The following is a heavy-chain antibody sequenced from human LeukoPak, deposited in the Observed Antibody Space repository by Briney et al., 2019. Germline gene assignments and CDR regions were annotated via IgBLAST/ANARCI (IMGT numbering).Heavy chain of an antibody. Sequence: PSETLSLTCTVSGGSISSYYWSWIRQPPGKGLEWIGYIYYSGSTNYNPSLKSRVTISVDTSKNQFSLKLSSVTAADTAVYYCARQPSGYFHYYFDYWGQGTLVTVSS. D-gene: IGHD3-22*01. V-gene: IGHV4-59*08. J-gene: IGHJ4*02. CDR2: IYYSGST. CDR3: ARQPSGYFHYYFDY. CDR1: GGSISSYY.